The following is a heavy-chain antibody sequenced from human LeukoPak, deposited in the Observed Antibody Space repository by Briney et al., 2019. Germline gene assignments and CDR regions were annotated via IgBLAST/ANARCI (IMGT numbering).Heavy chain of an antibody. CDR3: ARGGILESCDY. CDR2: ISYDGSNK. J-gene: IGHJ4*02. V-gene: IGHV3-30-3*01. D-gene: IGHD3-3*01. Sequence: GGSLRLSCAASGFTFSSYAMHWVRQAPGKGLGWVAVISYDGSNKYYADSVKGRFTISRDNSKNTLYLQMNSLRAEETAVYYCARGGILESCDYWGQGTLVTVSS. CDR1: GFTFSSYA.